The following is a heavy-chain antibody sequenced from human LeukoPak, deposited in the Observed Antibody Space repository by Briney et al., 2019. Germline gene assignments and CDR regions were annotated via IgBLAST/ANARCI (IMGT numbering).Heavy chain of an antibody. Sequence: ASVKVSCKASGYTFTSYYMHWVRHPPGQGLEWMGIINPSGGSTSYAQKFQGRVTMTRDTSTRTVYMELSSLRSEDTAVYYCARGGAVGDGYNPFDYWGQGTLVTVSS. CDR1: GYTFTSYY. D-gene: IGHD5-24*01. J-gene: IGHJ4*02. CDR3: ARGGAVGDGYNPFDY. V-gene: IGHV1-46*01. CDR2: INPSGGST.